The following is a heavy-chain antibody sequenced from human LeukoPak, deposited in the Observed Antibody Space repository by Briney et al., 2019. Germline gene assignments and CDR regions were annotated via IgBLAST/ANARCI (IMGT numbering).Heavy chain of an antibody. CDR3: ARDYEALSSGFNWFAV. J-gene: IGHJ5*02. CDR1: GFTITNYW. CDR2: IYVDATTT. Sequence: GGSLRLSCEASGFTITNYWMHWIRQVPRKGPVWVSRIYVDATTTNYADSVKGRFTISRDNAKNTVYLKMDNLRRDATGVYSCARDYEALSSGFNWFAVWGQGTLVTVSS. V-gene: IGHV3-74*01. D-gene: IGHD6-19*01.